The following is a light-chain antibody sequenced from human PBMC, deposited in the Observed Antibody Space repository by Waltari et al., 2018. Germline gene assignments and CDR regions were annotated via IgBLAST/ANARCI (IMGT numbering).Light chain of an antibody. CDR2: SNN. CDR3: ATWDGTLNAWV. Sequence: QSVFTQPPSASGTPGQGVTISCSGTYSTIGPQHVKWYQHAPGTAPKPLIYSNNLRPSGVPDRFSGSKSGTSASLAISGLQSQDDADYYCATWDGTLNAWVFGGGTKVTVL. V-gene: IGLV1-44*01. J-gene: IGLJ3*02. CDR1: YSTIGPQH.